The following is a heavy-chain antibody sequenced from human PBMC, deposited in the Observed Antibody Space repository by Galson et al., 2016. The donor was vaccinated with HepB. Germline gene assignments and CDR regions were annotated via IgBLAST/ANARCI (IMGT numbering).Heavy chain of an antibody. D-gene: IGHD3-10*01. CDR2: INPKTGGT. J-gene: IGHJ6*02. Sequence: SVKVSCKASGYTFSNYAISWVRQAPGQGLEWMGWINPKTGGTIYAQKFQGWVTMTRDTSISTVYMELSRLTSNDTTIYYCAKGIPRGGMDVWGQGTTVTVSS. CDR1: GYTFSNYA. CDR3: AKGIPRGGMDV. V-gene: IGHV1-2*04.